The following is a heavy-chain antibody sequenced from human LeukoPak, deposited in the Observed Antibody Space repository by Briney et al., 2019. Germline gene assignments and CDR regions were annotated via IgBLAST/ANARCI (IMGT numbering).Heavy chain of an antibody. CDR3: AREEQWRNRTFDY. J-gene: IGHJ4*02. CDR2: INHSGST. Sequence: SETLCLTCGVYGGSFSGYYWGWIRKPPGKGLEWIGEINHSGSTNYYTPLKRRVTISVDTSKNHFSLQLSSVTAADTAVYYCAREEQWRNRTFDYWGQGTPVTVSS. D-gene: IGHD6-19*01. V-gene: IGHV4-34*01. CDR1: GGSFSGYY.